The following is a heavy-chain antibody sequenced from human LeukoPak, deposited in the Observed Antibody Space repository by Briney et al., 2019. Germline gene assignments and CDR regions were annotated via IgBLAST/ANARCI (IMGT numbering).Heavy chain of an antibody. CDR2: IYYSGST. V-gene: IGHV4-39*01. J-gene: IGHJ6*03. CDR1: GDSISTHYY. CDR3: GEHFRWLLRGDYYMDV. Sequence: SETLSLTCTVSGDSISTHYYWVWIRQPPGKGLEWIGCIYYSGSTYYNPSLKSRVTISVDTSKNQFSLKLSSVTAADTAVYYCGEHFRWLLRGDYYMDVWGKGTTVTISS. D-gene: IGHD5-12*01.